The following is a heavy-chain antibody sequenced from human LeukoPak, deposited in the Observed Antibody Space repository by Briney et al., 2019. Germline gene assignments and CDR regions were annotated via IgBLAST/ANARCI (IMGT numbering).Heavy chain of an antibody. CDR2: IYHSGSA. CDR3: ARGGGYASPIGY. J-gene: IGHJ4*02. V-gene: IGHV4-59*01. Sequence: SETLSLTCTLSGGSISTYYWSWIRQPPGKGLEWIGYIYHSGSANYNPSLKSRVTISVDTSKNQFFLKLSSVTAADTAVYYCARGGGYASPIGYWGQGALVTVSS. CDR1: GGSISTYY. D-gene: IGHD5-12*01.